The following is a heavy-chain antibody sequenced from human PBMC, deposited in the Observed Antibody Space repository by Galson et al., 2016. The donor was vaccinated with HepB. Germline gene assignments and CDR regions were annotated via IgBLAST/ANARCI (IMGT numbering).Heavy chain of an antibody. CDR3: ARNMVRGVISASDI. D-gene: IGHD3-10*01. J-gene: IGHJ3*02. Sequence: SLRLSCAVSGFSFSNYDMHWVRQAPGKGLEWLALIWSDGRDKYYADSVKGRFTISRDNSKSTLYLQINSLRADDTAVYYCARNMVRGVISASDIWGQGTILTVSS. CDR1: GFSFSNYD. CDR2: IWSDGRDK. V-gene: IGHV3-33*01.